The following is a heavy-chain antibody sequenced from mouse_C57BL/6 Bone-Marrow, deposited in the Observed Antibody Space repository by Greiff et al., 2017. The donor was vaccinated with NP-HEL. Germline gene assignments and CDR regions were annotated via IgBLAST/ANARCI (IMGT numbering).Heavy chain of an antibody. Sequence: EVMLVESGGGLVQPGGSLSLSCAASGFTFTDYYMSWVRQPPGTALEWLGFLRNKANGYTTEYSASVKGRFTISRDNSQSILYLQMNALRAEDSATYYCARNSPNYYGSSPAWFAYWGQGTLVTVSA. D-gene: IGHD1-1*01. CDR3: ARNSPNYYGSSPAWFAY. CDR1: GFTFTDYY. CDR2: LRNKANGYTT. V-gene: IGHV7-3*01. J-gene: IGHJ3*01.